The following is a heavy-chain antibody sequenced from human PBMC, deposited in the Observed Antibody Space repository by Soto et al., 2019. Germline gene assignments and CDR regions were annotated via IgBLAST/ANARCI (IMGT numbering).Heavy chain of an antibody. J-gene: IGHJ6*02. CDR2: IYYSGST. Sequence: QVQLQESGPGLVKPSQTLSLTCPVSGGSISSGDYYWSWIRQPPGKGLEWIGYIYYSGSTYYNPSLKSRVTISVDTSKNQFSLKLSSVTAADTAVYYCARDLDTAMGDWYGMDVWGQGTTVTVSS. CDR3: ARDLDTAMGDWYGMDV. V-gene: IGHV4-30-4*01. D-gene: IGHD5-18*01. CDR1: GGSISSGDYY.